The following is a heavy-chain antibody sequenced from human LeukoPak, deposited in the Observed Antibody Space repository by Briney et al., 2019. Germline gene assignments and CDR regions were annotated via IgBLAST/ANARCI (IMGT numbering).Heavy chain of an antibody. J-gene: IGHJ4*02. CDR1: GLTFSSHY. Sequence: GGSLSLSCAASGLTFSSHYMSWVRQAPGKGLEWVSVIYSGGSTYYADSVKGRFTISRDNSRNKLYLHMNSLRAEDTAVYYCVRGLLVVTGHGAFDYWGQGTLVTVSS. D-gene: IGHD6-19*01. CDR3: VRGLLVVTGHGAFDY. CDR2: IYSGGST. V-gene: IGHV3-53*01.